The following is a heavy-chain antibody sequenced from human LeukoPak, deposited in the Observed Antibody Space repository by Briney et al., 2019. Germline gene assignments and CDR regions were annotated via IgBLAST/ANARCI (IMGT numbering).Heavy chain of an antibody. D-gene: IGHD5-12*01. CDR1: GFPFSSHG. CDR2: ISPGGPT. J-gene: IGHJ4*02. V-gene: IGHV3-23*01. CDR3: AKDGAWLRFDD. Sequence: GGSLRLSCAGSGFPFSSHGMNWVRQAPGKGLEWVSGISPGGPTYYADSVKGRFTISRDDSKNTLYLQMKNLRAEDTAVYYCAKDGAWLRFDDWGQGILVTVSS.